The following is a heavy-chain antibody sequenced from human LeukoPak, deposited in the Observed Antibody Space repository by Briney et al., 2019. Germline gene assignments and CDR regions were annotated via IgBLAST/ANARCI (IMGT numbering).Heavy chain of an antibody. J-gene: IGHJ4*02. CDR3: ASTDGSNAY. CDR2: ISSAGSII. Sequence: GSLRLSCAASGFTFRDYYMSWVRQAPGKGLEWVSYISSAGSIIYYADSMKGRFTISRDNAKNSLYLQMHTLRAEDTAVYYCASTDGSNAYWGQGTLVTVSA. CDR1: GFTFRDYY. V-gene: IGHV3-11*01. D-gene: IGHD5-24*01.